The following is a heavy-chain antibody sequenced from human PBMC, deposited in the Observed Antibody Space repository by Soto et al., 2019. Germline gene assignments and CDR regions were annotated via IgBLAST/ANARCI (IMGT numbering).Heavy chain of an antibody. Sequence: QVQLVQSGAEVKKPGSSVKVSCKASGGTFSSYAISWVRQAPGQGLEWMGGIIPIFGTANYAQKFQGRVTITADETTSTSYMELSSLRSEDTAVYYCARMYGDYGEYYYYGMDVWGQGTTVTVSS. CDR2: IIPIFGTA. D-gene: IGHD4-17*01. J-gene: IGHJ6*02. V-gene: IGHV1-69*12. CDR1: GGTFSSYA. CDR3: ARMYGDYGEYYYYGMDV.